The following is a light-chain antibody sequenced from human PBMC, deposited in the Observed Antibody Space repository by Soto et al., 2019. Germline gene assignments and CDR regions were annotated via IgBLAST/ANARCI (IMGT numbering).Light chain of an antibody. CDR1: QSVSSSY. J-gene: IGKJ5*01. Sequence: EIMLTQSPGTLSLSPGERATLSCRASQSVSSSYLAWYQQKPGQAPRLLIYGASSRATGIPDRFSGSGSGTDFTLTISRLEPEDFAVYYCQQYRSSPPITFGQGTRLEIK. V-gene: IGKV3-20*01. CDR3: QQYRSSPPIT. CDR2: GAS.